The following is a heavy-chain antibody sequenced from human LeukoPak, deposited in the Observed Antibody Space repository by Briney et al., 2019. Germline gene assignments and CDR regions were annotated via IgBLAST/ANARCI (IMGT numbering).Heavy chain of an antibody. CDR2: IYSGGST. CDR3: ARDYSGSSWYGSPFPNYYYGMDV. D-gene: IGHD6-13*01. Sequence: GGSLRLSCAASGFTVSSNYMSWVRQAPGKGLEWVSVIYSGGSTYYADSVKGRFTISRHNSKNTLYLQMNSLRAEDTAVYYCARDYSGSSWYGSPFPNYYYGMDVLGQGTTVTVS. V-gene: IGHV3-53*04. J-gene: IGHJ6*02. CDR1: GFTVSSNY.